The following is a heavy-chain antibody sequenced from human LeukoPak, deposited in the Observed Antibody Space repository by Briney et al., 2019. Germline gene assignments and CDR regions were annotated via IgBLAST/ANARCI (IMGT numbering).Heavy chain of an antibody. CDR1: GFTFDSYG. D-gene: IGHD2-2*01. V-gene: IGHV3-21*01. J-gene: IGHJ4*02. Sequence: KPGGSLRLSCAASGFTFDSYGMNWVRQAPGKGLEWISSISSSSTYIYYADSVKGRFTISRDNAKNSLYLQMNSLRAEDTAVYYCARAYCNSTRCSYYFDSWGQGTLVTVSS. CDR3: ARAYCNSTRCSYYFDS. CDR2: ISSSSTYI.